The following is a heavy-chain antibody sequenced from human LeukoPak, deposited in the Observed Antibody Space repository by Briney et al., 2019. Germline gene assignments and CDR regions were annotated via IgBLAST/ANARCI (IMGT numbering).Heavy chain of an antibody. D-gene: IGHD6-13*01. CDR1: GFTFSSYS. Sequence: GGSLRLSCAASGFTFSSYSMNWVRQAPGKGLEWVSYISSSSRTIYYADSVKGRFTISRDNSKNTLYLQMNSLRAEDTAVYYCAKDMSAAGLFDYWGQGTLVTVSS. V-gene: IGHV3-48*01. CDR3: AKDMSAAGLFDY. J-gene: IGHJ4*02. CDR2: ISSSSRTI.